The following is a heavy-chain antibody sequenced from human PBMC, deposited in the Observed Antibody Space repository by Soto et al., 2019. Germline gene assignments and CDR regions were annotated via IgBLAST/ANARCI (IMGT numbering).Heavy chain of an antibody. CDR2: ISGSGGST. CDR1: GFTFSSYA. Sequence: GGSLRLSCAASGFTFSSYAMSWVRQAPGKGLEWVSAISGSGGSTYYADSVKGRFTISRDNSKNTLYLQMNSLRAEDTAVYYCAINNIVVVVAAREFDYWGQGTLVTLSS. D-gene: IGHD2-15*01. CDR3: AINNIVVVVAAREFDY. V-gene: IGHV3-23*01. J-gene: IGHJ4*02.